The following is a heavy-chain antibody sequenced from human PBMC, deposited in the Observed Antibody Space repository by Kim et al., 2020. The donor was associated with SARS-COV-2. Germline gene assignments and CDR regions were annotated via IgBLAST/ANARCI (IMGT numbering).Heavy chain of an antibody. CDR3: ARATYYDILTGYPGMDV. CDR2: ISSSGSTI. CDR1: GFTFSDYY. D-gene: IGHD3-9*01. V-gene: IGHV3-11*01. J-gene: IGHJ6*02. Sequence: GGSLRLSCAASGFTFSDYYMSWIRQAPGKGLEWVSYISSSGSTIYYADSVKGRFTISRDNAKNSLYLQMNSLRAEDTAVYYCARATYYDILTGYPGMDVWGQGTTVTVSS.